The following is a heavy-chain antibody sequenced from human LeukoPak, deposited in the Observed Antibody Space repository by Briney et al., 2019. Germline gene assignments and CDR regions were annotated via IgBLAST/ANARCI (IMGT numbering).Heavy chain of an antibody. CDR1: GGSISSSSYY. V-gene: IGHV4-31*03. CDR2: IYYSGST. D-gene: IGHD3-9*01. Sequence: PSETLSLTCTVSGGSISSSSYYWGWIRQHPGKGLEWIGYIYYSGSTYYNPSLKSRVTISVDTSKNQFSLKLSSVTAADTAVYYCARVEKPDFDWHNWSDPWGQGTLVTVSS. J-gene: IGHJ5*02. CDR3: ARVEKPDFDWHNWSDP.